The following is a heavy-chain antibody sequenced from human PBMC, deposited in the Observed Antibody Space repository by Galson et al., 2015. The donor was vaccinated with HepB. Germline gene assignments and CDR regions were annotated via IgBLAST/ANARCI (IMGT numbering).Heavy chain of an antibody. V-gene: IGHV4-30-4*01. D-gene: IGHD3-3*01. CDR1: GGSISSGDYY. Sequence: TLSLTCTVSGGSISSGDYYWSWIRQPPGKGLEWIGYIYYSGSTYYNPSLKSRVTILVDTSKNQFSLKLSSVAAADTAVYYCARALWSGYYTGGYYYYGMDVWGQGTTVTVSS. CDR2: IYYSGST. J-gene: IGHJ6*02. CDR3: ARALWSGYYTGGYYYYGMDV.